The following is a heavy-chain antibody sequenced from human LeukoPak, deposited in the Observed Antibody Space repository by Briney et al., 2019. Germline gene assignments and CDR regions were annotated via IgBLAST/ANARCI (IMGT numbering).Heavy chain of an antibody. J-gene: IGHJ3*02. CDR3: ARAPSIVGATKAFDI. CDR2: ISSSSSYI. Sequence: GGSLRLSCAASGFTFSSYSMNWVRQAPGKGLEWVSSISSSSSYIYYADSVKGRFTISRDNAKNSLYLQMNSLRAEDTAVYYCARAPSIVGATKAFDIWGQGTMVTVSS. CDR1: GFTFSSYS. V-gene: IGHV3-21*01. D-gene: IGHD1-26*01.